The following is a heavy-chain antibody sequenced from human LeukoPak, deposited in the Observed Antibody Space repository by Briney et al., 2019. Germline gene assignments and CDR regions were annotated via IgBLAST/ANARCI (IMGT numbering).Heavy chain of an antibody. V-gene: IGHV4-30-2*01. D-gene: IGHD6-13*01. Sequence: PSETLSLTCAVSGGSISSGGYSWSWIRQPPGKGLEWIGYIYQNGNTYYNPSLKSRVTISVDRFKNQFSLNLSSVTAADTAVYYCGRGGIAAAASGIDYWGQGTLVAVSS. CDR1: GGSISSGGYS. CDR2: IYQNGNT. J-gene: IGHJ4*02. CDR3: GRGGIAAAASGIDY.